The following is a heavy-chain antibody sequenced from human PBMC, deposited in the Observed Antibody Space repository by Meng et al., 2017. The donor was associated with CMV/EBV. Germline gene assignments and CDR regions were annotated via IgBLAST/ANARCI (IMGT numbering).Heavy chain of an antibody. CDR1: GFAFRSYA. J-gene: IGHJ4*02. D-gene: IGHD3-22*01. CDR3: AKDVSSGYYHPYFDY. Sequence: SGFAFRSYAMRWVRQAPGKGLEWVSAISGSGGSTYYADSVKGRFTISRDNSKNTLYLQMNSLRAEDTAVYYCAKDVSSGYYHPYFDYWGQGTLVTVSS. V-gene: IGHV3-23*01. CDR2: ISGSGGST.